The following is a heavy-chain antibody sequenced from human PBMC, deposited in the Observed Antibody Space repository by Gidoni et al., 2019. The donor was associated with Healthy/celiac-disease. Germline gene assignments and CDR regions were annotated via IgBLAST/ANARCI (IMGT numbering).Heavy chain of an antibody. CDR1: GFTFSSYS. D-gene: IGHD4-17*01. CDR2: ISSSSSYI. J-gene: IGHJ4*02. CDR3: ARDPPRRSTPRPVDY. V-gene: IGHV3-21*01. Sequence: EVQLVESGGGLVKPGGSLRLSCAASGFTFSSYSMNWVRQALGKGLEWVSSISSSSSYIYYADSVKGRFTISRDNAKNSLYLQMNSLRAEDTAVYYCARDPPRRSTPRPVDYWGQGTLVTVSS.